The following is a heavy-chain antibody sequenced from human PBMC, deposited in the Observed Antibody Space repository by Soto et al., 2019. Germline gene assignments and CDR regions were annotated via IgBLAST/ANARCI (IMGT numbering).Heavy chain of an antibody. CDR3: ARTGVSSSSWYGGGYYYYYGMDV. CDR1: GGTFSSYA. Sequence: GTSVKVSCKASGGTFSSYAISWVRQAPGQGLEWMGGIIPIFGTANYAQKFQGRVTITADESTSTAYMELSSLRSEDTAVYYCARTGVSSSSWYGGGYYYYYGMDVWGQGTTVTVSS. D-gene: IGHD6-13*01. CDR2: IIPIFGTA. J-gene: IGHJ6*02. V-gene: IGHV1-69*13.